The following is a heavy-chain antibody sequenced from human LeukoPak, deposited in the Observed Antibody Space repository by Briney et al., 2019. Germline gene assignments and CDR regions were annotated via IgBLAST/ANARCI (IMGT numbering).Heavy chain of an antibody. Sequence: GGSLRLSCAASGFTLSNYNMNWVRQAPGKGLEWVALISYDGSNEFYADSVKGRFTISRDNSKNTMYLQMNSLRAEDTAVYYCARGLYAAPVPWGQGTLVTVSS. CDR1: GFTLSNYN. D-gene: IGHD3-16*01. J-gene: IGHJ5*01. V-gene: IGHV3-30-3*01. CDR2: ISYDGSNE. CDR3: ARGLYAAPVP.